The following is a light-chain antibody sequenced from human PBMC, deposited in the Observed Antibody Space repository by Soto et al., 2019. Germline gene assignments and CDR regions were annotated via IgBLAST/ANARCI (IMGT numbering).Light chain of an antibody. CDR2: DAS. CDR1: QSISSW. V-gene: IGKV1-5*01. CDR3: QQYSSHDLLT. J-gene: IGKJ4*01. Sequence: DHQISPSPSTPSASVGDKVTHTWPSSQSISSWLAWYQEKPGRAPKLLIYDASTLESGVPSRFSGSGSGTEFTLTISSLQPDDFATYYCQQYSSHDLLTFGGGTKVDI.